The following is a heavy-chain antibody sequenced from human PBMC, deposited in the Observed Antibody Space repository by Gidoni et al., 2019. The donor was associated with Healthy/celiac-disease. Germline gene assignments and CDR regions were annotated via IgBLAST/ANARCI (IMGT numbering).Heavy chain of an antibody. J-gene: IGHJ6*02. D-gene: IGHD3-10*01. V-gene: IGHV3-30*18. CDR3: AKGVVRGGPYAEGFYYYYGMDV. CDR1: GFHASSCR. Sequence: QVQPAVYGGGVVQPGRSLRLSCAASGFHASSCRLHWVRQAPGKGLEWVAVISYDGSNKYYADSVKGRFTISSDNSKNTLYRQMNSLRAEDTAVYYCAKGVVRGGPYAEGFYYYYGMDVWGQGTTVTVSS. CDR2: ISYDGSNK.